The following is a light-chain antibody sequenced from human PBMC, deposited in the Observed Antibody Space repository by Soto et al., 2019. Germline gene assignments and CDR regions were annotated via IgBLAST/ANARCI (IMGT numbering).Light chain of an antibody. Sequence: DIQMTQSPSSLSASIGDRVTITCRASQGIRNYLSWYQQKPGKVPKVLIYAASILQSGVPSRFSGSGFGTDFTLTISSLQPEDVATYYCQKYDSVPFTFGPGTKVDIK. CDR2: AAS. CDR1: QGIRNY. CDR3: QKYDSVPFT. V-gene: IGKV1-27*01. J-gene: IGKJ3*01.